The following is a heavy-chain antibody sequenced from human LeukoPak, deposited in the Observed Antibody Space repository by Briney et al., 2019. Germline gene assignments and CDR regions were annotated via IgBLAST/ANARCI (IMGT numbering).Heavy chain of an antibody. CDR1: GFRFDDYA. D-gene: IGHD3-10*01. CDR3: AKLAKYFYGSETYYFFEH. V-gene: IGHV3-9*01. J-gene: IGHJ4*02. Sequence: PGGSLRLSCAASGFRFDDYAMHWVRQAPGKGLEWVSGISWNSGTLAYADSVKGRFTISRDNAKNSLYLQMNSLRVEDTAMYYCAKLAKYFYGSETYYFFEHWGQGTPVTASS. CDR2: ISWNSGTL.